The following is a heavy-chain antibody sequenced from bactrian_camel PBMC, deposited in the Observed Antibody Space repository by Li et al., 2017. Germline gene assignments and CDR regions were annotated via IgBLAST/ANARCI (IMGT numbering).Heavy chain of an antibody. CDR1: GYTYRTNC. V-gene: IGHV3-3*01. D-gene: IGHD1*01. J-gene: IGHJ6*01. CDR3: AADGTRSVTCRYRLLLTSTFDS. Sequence: HVQLVESGEGSVQAGGSLRLSCVMSGYTYRTNCMAWFRQAPGKEREGVAAIRRNSAGTRYYVDSVKGRFTISRDDARNTVYLQMDRLLTNDTAMYYCAADGTRSVTCRYRLLLTSTFDSRGQGTQVTVS. CDR2: IRRNSAGTR.